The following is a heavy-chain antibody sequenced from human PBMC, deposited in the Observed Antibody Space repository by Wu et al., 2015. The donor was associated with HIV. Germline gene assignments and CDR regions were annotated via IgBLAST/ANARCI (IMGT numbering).Heavy chain of an antibody. V-gene: IGHV1-69*13. Sequence: QVQLVQSGAEVKKPGSSVKVSCKASGGTFSSYAISWVRQAPGQGLEWMGRIIPIFGTANYAQKFQGRVTITADESTSTAYMELSSLRSEDTAVYYCARDADRQQPGHWAYYYGMDVWGQGTTVTVSS. CDR1: GGTFSSYA. CDR2: IIPIFGTA. J-gene: IGHJ6*02. CDR3: ARDADRQQPGHWAYYYGMDV. D-gene: IGHD6-13*01.